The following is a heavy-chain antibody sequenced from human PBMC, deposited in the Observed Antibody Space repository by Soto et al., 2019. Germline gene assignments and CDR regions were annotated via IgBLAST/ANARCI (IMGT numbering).Heavy chain of an antibody. J-gene: IGHJ4*02. Sequence: SEPLSVTGTVSGGSVSSSSYYWGWVRQPPGKGLEWIGSVYYSGSTYYNPSLESRVTISVDKSKNQFSLKLMSLSAADTAVYYCGRLEGLATISYYFDYWGQGALVTVSS. CDR1: GGSVSSSSYY. CDR3: GRLEGLATISYYFDY. CDR2: VYYSGST. D-gene: IGHD3-9*01. V-gene: IGHV4-39*01.